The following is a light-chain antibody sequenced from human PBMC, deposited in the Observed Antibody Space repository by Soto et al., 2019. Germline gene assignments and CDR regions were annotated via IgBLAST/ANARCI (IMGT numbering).Light chain of an antibody. V-gene: IGKV3-15*01. CDR1: QSINTF. Sequence: EVLLTQSPATLSVSPGESLTLSCRASQSINTFLAWYQQKPGQAPRLLVYGASTRATGIPARFSGSGSGTEFTLTISSLQSEDFEIYYCQQYNNWPITFGQGTRLENK. CDR3: QQYNNWPIT. J-gene: IGKJ5*01. CDR2: GAS.